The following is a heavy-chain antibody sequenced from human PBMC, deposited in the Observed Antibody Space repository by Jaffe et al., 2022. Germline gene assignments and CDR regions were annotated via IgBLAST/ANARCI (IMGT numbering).Heavy chain of an antibody. V-gene: IGHV3-7*05. CDR3: ARDDGGAIAVVGPEGAFDI. CDR2: IKQDGSEK. J-gene: IGHJ3*02. Sequence: EVQLVESGGGLVQPGGSLRLSCAASGFTFSSYWMSWVRQAPGKGLEWVANIKQDGSEKYYVDSVKGRFTISRDNAKNSLYLQMNSLRAEDTAVYYCARDDGGAIAVVGPEGAFDIWGQGTMVTVSS. D-gene: IGHD6-19*01. CDR1: GFTFSSYW.